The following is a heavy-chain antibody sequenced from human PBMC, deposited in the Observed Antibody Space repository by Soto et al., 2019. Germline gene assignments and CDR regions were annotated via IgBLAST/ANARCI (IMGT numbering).Heavy chain of an antibody. CDR3: ARGERIFVGGYDLFVLLDY. D-gene: IGHD5-12*01. CDR2: TYYRSKWYN. J-gene: IGHJ4*02. V-gene: IGHV6-1*01. Sequence: QVQLQQSGPGLVKPSQTLSLTCGISGDSVSSNSAAWNWIRQSPSRGLEWLGRTYYRSKWYNDYAVSVKSRITINPDTSKNQFSLQLNSVTPEDTAVYYCARGERIFVGGYDLFVLLDYWGQGTLVTVSS. CDR1: GDSVSSNSAA.